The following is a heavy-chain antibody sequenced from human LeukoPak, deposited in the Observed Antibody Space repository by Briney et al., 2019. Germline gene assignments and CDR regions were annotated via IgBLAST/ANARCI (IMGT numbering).Heavy chain of an antibody. J-gene: IGHJ4*02. V-gene: IGHV4-38-2*02. CDR2: IYHSGST. D-gene: IGHD5-12*01. CDR1: GYSISSGYY. CDR3: ARQHSGYDY. Sequence: SETLSLTCTVSGYSISSGYYWGWIRQPPGKGLEWIGSIYHSGSTYYNPSLKSRVTISVDTSKNQFSLKLSSVTAADTAVYYCARQHSGYDYWGQGTLVTVSS.